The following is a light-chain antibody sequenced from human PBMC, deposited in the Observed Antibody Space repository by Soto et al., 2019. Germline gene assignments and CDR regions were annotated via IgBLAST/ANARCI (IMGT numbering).Light chain of an antibody. V-gene: IGKV1-12*01. Sequence: DIQMTQSPSSVSASVGDRVTITCLASRGISRWLAWYQQKPGKAPKLLIYGASSVQSGVPSRFSGSGSGTDFTLTISSLQPEDFATYYCQQADSFPLTFGGGTKVDIK. CDR2: GAS. CDR1: RGISRW. J-gene: IGKJ4*01. CDR3: QQADSFPLT.